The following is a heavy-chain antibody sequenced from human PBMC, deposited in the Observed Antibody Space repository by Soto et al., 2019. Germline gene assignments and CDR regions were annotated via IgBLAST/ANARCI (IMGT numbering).Heavy chain of an antibody. CDR3: AREHGAAAQAHYYYGMDV. J-gene: IGHJ6*02. CDR1: GDSVSSNSAS. CDR2: TYYRSKWYA. D-gene: IGHD2-2*01. Sequence: PSQTLSLTCAISGDSVSSNSASRNWIRQSPSRGLEWLGRTYYRSKWYADYAVSVKSRLTINPDTSKNQFSLQLNSVTPDDTAVYYCAREHGAAAQAHYYYGMDVWGQGTTVTSP. V-gene: IGHV6-1*01.